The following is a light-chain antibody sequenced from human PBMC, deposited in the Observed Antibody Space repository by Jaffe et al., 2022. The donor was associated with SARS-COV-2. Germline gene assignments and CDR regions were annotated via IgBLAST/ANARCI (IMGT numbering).Light chain of an antibody. CDR2: GAS. V-gene: IGKV3-20*01. Sequence: EIVLAQSPGTLSSSPGERVTLSCRASQSVTSNYLAWYQQKPGQAPRLLIYGASTRATGIPDRFIGSGSGTDFTLTISRLEPEDFAVYYCQQYVNSPFTFGPGTKMDFK. CDR3: QQYVNSPFT. CDR1: QSVTSNY. J-gene: IGKJ3*01.